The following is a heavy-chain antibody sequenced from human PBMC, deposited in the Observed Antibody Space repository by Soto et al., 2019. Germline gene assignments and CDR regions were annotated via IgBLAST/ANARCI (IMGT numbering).Heavy chain of an antibody. CDR2: ISYDGSNK. Sequence: QVQLVESGGGVVQPGRSLRLSCAASGFTFSSYAMHWVRQAPGKGLEWVAVISYDGSNKYYADSVKGRFTISRDNSKNTLYLQMNSLRAEDTAVYYCARVDYYDYYYGMDVWGQGTTVTVSS. CDR1: GFTFSSYA. J-gene: IGHJ6*02. CDR3: ARVDYYDYYYGMDV. V-gene: IGHV3-30-3*01. D-gene: IGHD3-16*01.